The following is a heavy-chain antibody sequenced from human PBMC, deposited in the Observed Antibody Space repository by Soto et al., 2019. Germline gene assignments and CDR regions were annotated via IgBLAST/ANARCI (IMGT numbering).Heavy chain of an antibody. J-gene: IGHJ6*03. CDR3: TRDLREHYDILTGYSEDYYYYMDV. Sequence: GGSLRLSCTASGFTFGDYAMSWFRQAPGKGLEWVGFIRSKAYGGTTEYTASVKGRFTISRDDSKSIAYLQMNSLKTEDTAVYYFTRDLREHYDILTGYSEDYYYYMDVWGKGTTVTVSS. CDR1: GFTFGDYA. V-gene: IGHV3-49*01. D-gene: IGHD3-9*01. CDR2: IRSKAYGGTT.